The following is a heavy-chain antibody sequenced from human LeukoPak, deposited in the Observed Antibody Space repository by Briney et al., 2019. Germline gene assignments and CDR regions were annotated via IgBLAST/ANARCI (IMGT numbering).Heavy chain of an antibody. V-gene: IGHV3-23*01. D-gene: IGHD5-18*01. CDR2: ISGSGGGT. Sequence: GGSLRLSCTASGVTFDNYAMSWVRQVPGRGLEWVSGISGSGGGTYYIDSVKGRFTVSRDNSKNTLYLQMNSLRAEDTAVYYCARVLTASLDYWGQGTLVTVSS. J-gene: IGHJ4*02. CDR1: GVTFDNYA. CDR3: ARVLTASLDY.